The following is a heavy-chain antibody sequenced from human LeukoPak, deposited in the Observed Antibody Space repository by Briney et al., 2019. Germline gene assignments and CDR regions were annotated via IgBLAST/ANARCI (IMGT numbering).Heavy chain of an antibody. J-gene: IGHJ4*02. CDR3: ARCPWQRDGQGAYYFDY. CDR2: IIPVFNTA. CDR1: GGTFSSYA. D-gene: IGHD5-12*01. V-gene: IGHV1-69*13. Sequence: ASVKVSCKASGGTFSSYAISWVRQAPGQGLEWMGGIIPVFNTADQAQKFQDRVTITADESTSTAYMELSSLRSEDTAVYYCARCPWQRDGQGAYYFDYWGQGTLVTVSS.